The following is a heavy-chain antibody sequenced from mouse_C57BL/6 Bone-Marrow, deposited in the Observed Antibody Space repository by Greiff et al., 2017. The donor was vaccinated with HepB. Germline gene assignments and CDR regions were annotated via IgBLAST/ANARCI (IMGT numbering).Heavy chain of an antibody. Sequence: QVQLQQSGPELVKPGASVKISCKASGYAFSSSWMNWVKQRPGKGLEWIGRIYPGDGDTNYNGKFKGKATLTADKSSSTAYMQLSSLTSEDSAVYFCARSGAYYSNPYYFDYWGQGTTLTVSS. V-gene: IGHV1-82*01. CDR3: ARSGAYYSNPYYFDY. CDR1: GYAFSSSW. CDR2: IYPGDGDT. D-gene: IGHD2-5*01. J-gene: IGHJ2*01.